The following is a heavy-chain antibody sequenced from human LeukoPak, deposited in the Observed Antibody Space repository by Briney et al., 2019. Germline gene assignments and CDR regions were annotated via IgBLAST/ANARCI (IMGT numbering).Heavy chain of an antibody. CDR1: GGSISSYY. Sequence: SETLSLTCTVSGGSISSYYWNWIRQPPGKGLEWIGEINHSGSTNYNPSLKSRVTISVDTSKNQFSLKLSSVTAADTAVYYCARSDTTVTGLDPWGQGTLVSVSS. CDR2: INHSGST. V-gene: IGHV4-34*01. D-gene: IGHD4-17*01. J-gene: IGHJ5*02. CDR3: ARSDTTVTGLDP.